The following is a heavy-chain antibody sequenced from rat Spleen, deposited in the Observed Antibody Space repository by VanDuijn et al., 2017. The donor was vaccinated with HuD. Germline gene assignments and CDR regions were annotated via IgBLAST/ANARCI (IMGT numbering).Heavy chain of an antibody. CDR2: ISYDGSST. V-gene: IGHV5-29*01. Sequence: EVQLVESGGGLVQPGRSLKLSCAASGFTFSDYSMAWVRQAPTKGLEWVATISYDGSSTYYRDSVKGRFTISRDNAKSTLYLQMDSLRSEDTATYYCARWTVYYFDYWGQGVMVTVSS. D-gene: IGHD1-1*01. CDR1: GFTFSDYS. J-gene: IGHJ2*01. CDR3: ARWTVYYFDY.